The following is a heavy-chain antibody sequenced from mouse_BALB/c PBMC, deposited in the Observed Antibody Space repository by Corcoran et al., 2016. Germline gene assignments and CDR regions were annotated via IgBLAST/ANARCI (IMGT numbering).Heavy chain of an antibody. Sequence: EVQLQQSGPELVKPGASVTMSCKASGYTFTSYVLHWVKQKPRQGLEWIGYINPYNDGTKYNEKFKGKATLTSDKSSSTAYMELSSLTSEDSAVNYGARTSTMITRYFDVWGAGTTVTVSS. D-gene: IGHD2-4*01. CDR3: ARTSTMITRYFDV. V-gene: IGHV1S136*01. J-gene: IGHJ1*01. CDR1: GYTFTSYV. CDR2: INPYNDGT.